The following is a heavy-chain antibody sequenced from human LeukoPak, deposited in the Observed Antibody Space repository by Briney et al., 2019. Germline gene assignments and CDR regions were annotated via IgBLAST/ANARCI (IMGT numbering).Heavy chain of an antibody. CDR2: INNTGGT. CDR1: GGSFSGYY. D-gene: IGHD6-6*01. Sequence: SETLSLTCTVYGGSFSGYYWSWIRQAPGKGLEWIGEINNTGGTNYNASLKSRVTISADTSKNQFSLRLNSVTAADTAVYYCAESTASRRLFDYWGQGTLVTVSS. V-gene: IGHV4-34*01. J-gene: IGHJ4*02. CDR3: AESTASRRLFDY.